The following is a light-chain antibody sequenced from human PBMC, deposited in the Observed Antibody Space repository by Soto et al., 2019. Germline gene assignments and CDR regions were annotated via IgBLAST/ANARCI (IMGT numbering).Light chain of an antibody. CDR3: SSHTSTSTPPYV. Sequence: QSVLTQPASVSGSPGQSLTISCTGTSSDVGGYDYVSWYQHHPGEAPKLMIYDVSNRPSGVSNRFSGSKSGNTASLAISGLQAEVEADYYCSSHTSTSTPPYVFGTGNKVTVL. V-gene: IGLV2-14*03. CDR2: DVS. CDR1: SSDVGGYDY. J-gene: IGLJ1*01.